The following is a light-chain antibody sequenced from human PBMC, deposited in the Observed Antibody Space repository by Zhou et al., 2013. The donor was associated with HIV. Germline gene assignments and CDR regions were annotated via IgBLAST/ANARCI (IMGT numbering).Light chain of an antibody. CDR2: GAS. V-gene: IGKV3-15*01. CDR1: QSVSSN. J-gene: IGKJ1*01. CDR3: QQYNNWPGT. Sequence: EIVMTQSPATLSVSPGERATLSCRASQSVSSNLAWYQQKPGQAPRLLIYGASTRATGIPARFSGSGSGTEFTLTISSLQSEDFAVYYCQQYNNWPGTFGQGDQGG.